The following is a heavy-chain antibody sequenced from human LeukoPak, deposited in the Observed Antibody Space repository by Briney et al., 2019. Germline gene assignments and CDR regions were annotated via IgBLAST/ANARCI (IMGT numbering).Heavy chain of an antibody. D-gene: IGHD3-10*01. CDR3: ARLASLTLIRGVTGYHSLDV. Sequence: SETLSLTCTVSGGSINNFYWSWIRQPPGGGLEWIGYIYYSGTTNYNPSLKSRVTISVDASRNQFSLWLSSVTAADTAVYYCARLASLTLIRGVTGYHSLDVWGKGTKVTVSS. CDR1: GGSINNFY. V-gene: IGHV4-59*01. CDR2: IYYSGTT. J-gene: IGHJ6*04.